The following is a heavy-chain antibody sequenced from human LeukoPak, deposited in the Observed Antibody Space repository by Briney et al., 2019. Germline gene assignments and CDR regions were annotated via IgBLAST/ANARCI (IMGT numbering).Heavy chain of an antibody. CDR3: ARDHGYSSGWYYFDY. CDR2: IYYSGST. D-gene: IGHD6-19*01. V-gene: IGHV4-59*01. J-gene: IGHJ4*02. CDR1: GGSISSYY. Sequence: SETLSLTCIVSGGSISSYYWSWIRQPPGKGLEWIGYIYYSGSTNYNPSLKSRVTISVDTSKNQFSLKLSSVTAADTAVYYCARDHGYSSGWYYFDYWGQGTLVTVSS.